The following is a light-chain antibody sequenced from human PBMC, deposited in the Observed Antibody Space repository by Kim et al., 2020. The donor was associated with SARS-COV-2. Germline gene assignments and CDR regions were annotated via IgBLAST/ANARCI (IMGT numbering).Light chain of an antibody. CDR2: YDS. Sequence: APGKTARITCGGKSIGSKSVHWYQQRPGQAPVLVIYYDSDRPSGIPERFSGSNSGNTATLTISRVEAGDEADYYCQVWDSSSDHWVFGGGTQLTVL. V-gene: IGLV3-21*04. CDR3: QVWDSSSDHWV. J-gene: IGLJ3*02. CDR1: SIGSKS.